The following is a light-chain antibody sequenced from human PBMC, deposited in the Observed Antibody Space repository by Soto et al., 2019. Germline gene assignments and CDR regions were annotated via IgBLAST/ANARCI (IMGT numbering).Light chain of an antibody. CDR2: STN. CDR1: RSNIGSNS. V-gene: IGLV1-44*01. CDR3: AAWDDSLNGEVV. J-gene: IGLJ2*01. Sequence: QSVLTQPPSASGTPGQRVTISCSGSRSNIGSNSVNWYQQVPGTAPKLLIYSTNQRPSGVPDRFSGSKSDTSASLAISGLQSEDEADYYCAAWDDSLNGEVVFGGGTQLTVL.